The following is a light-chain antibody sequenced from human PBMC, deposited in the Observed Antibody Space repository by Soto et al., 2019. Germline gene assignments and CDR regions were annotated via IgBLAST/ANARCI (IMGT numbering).Light chain of an antibody. CDR1: TSDVGNYNY. CDR2: EVT. J-gene: IGLJ1*01. Sequence: QSALTQPASVSGSPGQSSTISCTGTTSDVGNYNYVSWYQHHPGKAPKLMIYEVTNRPSGVSNRFSDSKSGNTASLTISGLQAEDEADYYCNSYTSRSTYVFGTGTKVTVL. V-gene: IGLV2-14*01. CDR3: NSYTSRSTYV.